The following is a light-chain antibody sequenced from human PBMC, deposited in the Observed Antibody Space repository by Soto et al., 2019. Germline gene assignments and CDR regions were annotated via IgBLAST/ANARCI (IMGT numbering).Light chain of an antibody. CDR2: CAS. J-gene: IGKJ2*01. CDR3: QHYYTTPYT. CDR1: QSVLYSSNNKNY. V-gene: IGKV4-1*01. Sequence: DIVMTQSPDSLAVSLGERATINCKSSQSVLYSSNNKNYLAWYKQKPGQPPKLLFYCASTRKSGVPDRFSGSGSGTDFTLTISSLQAEDVAVYYCQHYYTTPYTFGQGTKLECK.